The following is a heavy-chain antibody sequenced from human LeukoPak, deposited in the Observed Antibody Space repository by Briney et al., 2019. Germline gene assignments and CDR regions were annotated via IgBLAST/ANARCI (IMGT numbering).Heavy chain of an antibody. Sequence: PGGSLRLSCAASGFTFSDYYMSWIRQAPGKGLEWVSYISSSGCTIYYADSVKGRFTISRDNAKNSLYLQMNSLRAEDTAVYYCASGYSYGYGYFDYWGQGTLVTVSS. D-gene: IGHD5-18*01. CDR3: ASGYSYGYGYFDY. V-gene: IGHV3-11*04. CDR1: GFTFSDYY. J-gene: IGHJ4*02. CDR2: ISSSGCTI.